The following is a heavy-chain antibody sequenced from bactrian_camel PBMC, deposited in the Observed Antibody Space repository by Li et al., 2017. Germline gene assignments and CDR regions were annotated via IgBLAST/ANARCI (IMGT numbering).Heavy chain of an antibody. CDR1: RFTLSQTD. D-gene: IGHD5*01. V-gene: IGHV3S53*01. CDR3: AADPRRGIASFVGYECDAMNHYTY. Sequence: VQLVESGGEAVQAGETLRLSCTASRFTLSQTDTAWYRQAPGSECELVSLISSDGSTTYADSVKGRFTITRDSAKNTVDLQMNYLKPEDTGVYYCAADPRRGIASFVGYECDAMNHYTYWGRGTQVTVS. J-gene: IGHJ4*01. CDR2: ISSDGST.